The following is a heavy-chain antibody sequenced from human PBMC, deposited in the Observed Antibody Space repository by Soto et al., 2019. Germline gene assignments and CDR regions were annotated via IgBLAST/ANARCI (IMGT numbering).Heavy chain of an antibody. CDR3: ASSYGSGYRAFDY. V-gene: IGHV1-69*02. Sequence: QVQLVQSGAEVKKPGSSVRVSCKASGDTFTFYSINWVRQAPGLGLEWMGRINPILSMSNYAQRFQGRVTMTADKSTSTAYMGLSSLRSEDTAMYYCASSYGSGYRAFDYWGQGALVPVSS. CDR1: GDTFTFYS. J-gene: IGHJ4*02. D-gene: IGHD3-10*01. CDR2: INPILSMS.